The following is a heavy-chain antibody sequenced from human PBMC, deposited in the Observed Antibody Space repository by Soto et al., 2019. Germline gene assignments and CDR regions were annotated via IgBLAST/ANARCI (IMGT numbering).Heavy chain of an antibody. Sequence: QVQLVQSGAEVKKPGASVKVSCKASGYTFTSYDINWVRQAPGQGLEWMGWMNPNSGNTGYAQKFQGRVTMTRNTPISTAYMELRSLRSEDTAVYYCARAGPLVGATLVYYYSGMDVWGQGTTVTVSS. CDR3: ARAGPLVGATLVYYYSGMDV. CDR1: GYTFTSYD. V-gene: IGHV1-8*01. D-gene: IGHD1-26*01. CDR2: MNPNSGNT. J-gene: IGHJ6*02.